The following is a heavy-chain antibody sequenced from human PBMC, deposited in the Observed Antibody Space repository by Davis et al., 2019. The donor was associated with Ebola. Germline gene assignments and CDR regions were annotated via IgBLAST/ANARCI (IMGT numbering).Heavy chain of an antibody. CDR3: ARDRDYYDRSAYHPRGWFDL. J-gene: IGHJ5*02. V-gene: IGHV3-21*01. CDR1: GFPFTSYI. D-gene: IGHD3-22*01. CDR2: ITSTSDR. Sequence: GGSLRLSCAASGFPFTSYILSWIRQAPGKGLEWVSSITSTSDRHYIDSVRGRFTISRDNAKNSLSLQMNSLSAEDTAVYYCARDRDYYDRSAYHPRGWFDLWGQGTLVTVSS.